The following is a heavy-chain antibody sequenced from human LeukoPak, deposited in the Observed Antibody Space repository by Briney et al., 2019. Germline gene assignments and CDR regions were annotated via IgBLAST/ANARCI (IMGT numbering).Heavy chain of an antibody. V-gene: IGHV1-18*04. CDR2: ISGSNGNT. D-gene: IGHD1-26*01. CDR3: ARSGRGPYYYFDL. CDR1: GYIFTGYY. Sequence: ASVKVSCEASGYIFTGYYMHWVRQAPGQGLEWMGWISGSNGNTNYAQKFQGRVSMTADTSTSTAYMELRSLRSDDTAVYYCARSGRGPYYYFDLWGQGTLVTVSS. J-gene: IGHJ4*02.